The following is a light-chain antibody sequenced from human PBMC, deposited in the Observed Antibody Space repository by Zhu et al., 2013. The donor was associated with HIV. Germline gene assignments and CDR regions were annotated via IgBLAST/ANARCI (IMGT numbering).Light chain of an antibody. J-gene: IGKJ1*01. Sequence: DIQMTQSPSSVSASLGDTVTITCRASDDISRWLAWYQQRPGKAPKLVIYGASKLQSGVPSRFSGSGSGTHFTLIISSLQPEDCATYYCLQDYNYPPTFGQGTKVEVK. V-gene: IGKV1-12*01. CDR2: GAS. CDR1: DDISRW. CDR3: LQDYNYPPT.